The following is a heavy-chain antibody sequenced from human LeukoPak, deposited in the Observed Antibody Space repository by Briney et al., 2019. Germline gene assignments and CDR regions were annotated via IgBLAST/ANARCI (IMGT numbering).Heavy chain of an antibody. CDR3: ARGNSSRGYSYGPSTYGMDV. D-gene: IGHD5-18*01. J-gene: IGHJ6*02. Sequence: KPSETLSLTCTVSGGSISSYYWSWIRQPPGKGLEWIGYIYYSGSTNYNPSLKSRVTISVDTSKNQFSLELSSVTAADTAVYYCARGNSSRGYSYGPSTYGMDVWGQGTTVTVSS. CDR2: IYYSGST. V-gene: IGHV4-59*12. CDR1: GGSISSYY.